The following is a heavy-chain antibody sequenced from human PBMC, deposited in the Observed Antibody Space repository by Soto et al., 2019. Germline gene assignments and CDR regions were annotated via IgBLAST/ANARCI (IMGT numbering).Heavy chain of an antibody. V-gene: IGHV3-53*01. CDR3: ARVNPPYP. Sequence: GGSLRLSCAASGFTVSSNYMSWVRQAPGKGLEWISFIYSGGATHYVDSVKGRFTISRDNSKNTVYLQMNSLRTEDTAIYYCARVNPPYPWGQGTLVTVSS. CDR1: GFTVSSNY. CDR2: IYSGGAT. J-gene: IGHJ5*02.